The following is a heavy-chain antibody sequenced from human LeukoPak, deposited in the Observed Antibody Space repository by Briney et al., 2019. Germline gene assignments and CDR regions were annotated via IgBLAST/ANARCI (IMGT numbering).Heavy chain of an antibody. CDR2: IYSGGST. V-gene: IGHV3-53*01. Sequence: GGSLRLSCAASGFTVSSNYMSWVRQAPGKGLEWVSVIYSGGSTYYADSVKGRFTISRDNSKNTLYLQMNSLRAEDTAVYYCASPGSSGWPSFDYWGQGTLVTVSS. J-gene: IGHJ4*02. CDR3: ASPGSSGWPSFDY. CDR1: GFTVSSNY. D-gene: IGHD6-19*01.